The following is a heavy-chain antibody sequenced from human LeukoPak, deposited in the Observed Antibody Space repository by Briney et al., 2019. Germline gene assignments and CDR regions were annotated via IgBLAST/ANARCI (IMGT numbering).Heavy chain of an antibody. CDR3: ARRGVIVATNAFDI. CDR2: ISGRGDNT. J-gene: IGHJ3*02. V-gene: IGHV3-21*04. Sequence: GGSLRLSCAASGFTFSSYTMAWVRQAPGKGLEWVSDISGRGDNTYYADSVKGRFTISRDNAKNSLYLQMNSLRAEDTAVYYCARRGVIVATNAFDIWGQGTMVTVSS. D-gene: IGHD5-12*01. CDR1: GFTFSSYT.